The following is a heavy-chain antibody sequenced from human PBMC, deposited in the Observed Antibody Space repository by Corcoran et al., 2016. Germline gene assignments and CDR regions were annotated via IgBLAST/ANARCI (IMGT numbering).Heavy chain of an antibody. CDR2: INHGGST. D-gene: IGHD3-3*01. CDR1: GGSFSGYY. Sequence: QVQLQQWGAGLLKPSETLSLTCAVYGGSFSGYYWSWIRQPPGKGLEWIGEINHGGSTNYNPSLKSRVTISVDTSKNQFSLKLSSVTAADTAVYYCARRSLRFLEWPSYYYYGMDVWGQGTTVTVSS. J-gene: IGHJ6*02. CDR3: ARRSLRFLEWPSYYYYGMDV. V-gene: IGHV4-34*01.